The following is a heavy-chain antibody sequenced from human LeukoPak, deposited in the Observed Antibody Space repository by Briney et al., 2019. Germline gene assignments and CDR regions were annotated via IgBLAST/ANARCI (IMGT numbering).Heavy chain of an antibody. D-gene: IGHD4/OR15-4a*01. J-gene: IGHJ4*02. CDR1: GFTFSNYW. Sequence: GSLRLSCVASGFTFSNYWMSWVRQAPGKGLEWVSAISGSGGSTYYADSVKGRFTISRDNSKNTLYLQMNSLRAEDTAVYYCAKESSEGAALDYWGQGTLVTVSS. CDR2: ISGSGGST. CDR3: AKESSEGAALDY. V-gene: IGHV3-23*01.